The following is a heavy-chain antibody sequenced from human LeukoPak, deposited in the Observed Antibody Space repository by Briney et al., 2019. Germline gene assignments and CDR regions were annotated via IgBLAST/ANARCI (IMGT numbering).Heavy chain of an antibody. J-gene: IGHJ6*03. Sequence: PSQTLPLTCTVSGGSISSGSYYWSWIRQPAGKGLEWVGRIYTSGSTNYNPSLKSRVTISLDTSKNQFSLKLSSVTAADSAVYYCAREVGFGCFYYYMDVWGKGTTVTVSS. D-gene: IGHD3-10*01. CDR3: AREVGFGCFYYYMDV. CDR2: IYTSGST. V-gene: IGHV4-61*02. CDR1: GGSISSGSYY.